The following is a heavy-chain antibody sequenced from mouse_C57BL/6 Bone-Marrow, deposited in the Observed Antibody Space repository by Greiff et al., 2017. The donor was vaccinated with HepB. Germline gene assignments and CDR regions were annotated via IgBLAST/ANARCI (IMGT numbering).Heavy chain of an antibody. Sequence: EVQGVESGGGLVKPGGSLKFSCAASGFTFSDYGMHWVRQAPEKGLEWVAYISRGSSTINYADTMKGRFTISRDNAKNTLFLQMTSLRSEDTAMYYCAMNDMFFMDYWGQGTSVTVSS. J-gene: IGHJ4*01. D-gene: IGHD2-12*01. CDR3: AMNDMFFMDY. CDR1: GFTFSDYG. CDR2: ISRGSSTI. V-gene: IGHV5-17*01.